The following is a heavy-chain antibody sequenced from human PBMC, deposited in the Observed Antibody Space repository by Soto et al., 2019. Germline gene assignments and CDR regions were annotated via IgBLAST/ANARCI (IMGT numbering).Heavy chain of an antibody. V-gene: IGHV1-69*13. CDR3: ARDPSYYYDSSGYPGYAFDI. Sequence: VKVSCKASGGTFSSYAISWVRQAPGQGLEWMGGIIPIFGTANYAQKFQGRVTITADESTSTAYMELSSLRSEDTAVYYCARDPSYYYDSSGYPGYAFDIWGQGTMVTVSS. CDR2: IIPIFGTA. CDR1: GGTFSSYA. D-gene: IGHD3-22*01. J-gene: IGHJ3*02.